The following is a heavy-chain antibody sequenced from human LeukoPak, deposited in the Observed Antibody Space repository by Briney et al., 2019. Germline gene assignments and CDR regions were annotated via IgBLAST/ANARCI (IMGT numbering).Heavy chain of an antibody. Sequence: SETLSFTCTVSGGSISNYYWNWIRQPPGKGLEWIGYIYYTGSTNYNPSLKSRVTMSVDTSKNQFSLNLRSVTPEDTAVYYCARNLIPEQLVLNFWGQGTLVTVSS. V-gene: IGHV4-59*01. CDR2: IYYTGST. CDR1: GGSISNYY. J-gene: IGHJ4*02. CDR3: ARNLIPEQLVLNF. D-gene: IGHD6-13*01.